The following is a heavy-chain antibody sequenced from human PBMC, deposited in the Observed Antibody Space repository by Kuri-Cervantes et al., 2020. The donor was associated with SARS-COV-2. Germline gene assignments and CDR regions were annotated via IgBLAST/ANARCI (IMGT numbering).Heavy chain of an antibody. D-gene: IGHD3-10*01. V-gene: IGHV3-11*06. CDR3: AREGITMVRGRKPYYYDMDV. J-gene: IGHJ6*02. CDR2: ISSSSSYT. CDR1: GFTFSDYY. Sequence: GESLKISCAASGFTFSDYYMSWIRQAPGKGLEWVSYISSSSSYTNYADSVKGRFTISRDNAKNSLYLQMNSLRAEDTAVYYCAREGITMVRGRKPYYYDMDVWGQGTTVTVSS.